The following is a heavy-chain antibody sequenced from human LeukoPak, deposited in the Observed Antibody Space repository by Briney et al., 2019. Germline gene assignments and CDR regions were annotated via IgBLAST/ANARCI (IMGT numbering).Heavy chain of an antibody. Sequence: KPSETLSLTCTVSGDSISSSGDYWGWIRQPPGKGLEWIGNIYYSGSTYYSPSLKSRVTIAVDTSKNQFSLKLSSVTAADTAVYYCARWTYGDDNMFYYYMDVWGKGTTVTVSS. D-gene: IGHD4-17*01. J-gene: IGHJ6*03. CDR2: IYYSGST. CDR3: ARWTYGDDNMFYYYMDV. V-gene: IGHV4-39*07. CDR1: GDSISSSGDY.